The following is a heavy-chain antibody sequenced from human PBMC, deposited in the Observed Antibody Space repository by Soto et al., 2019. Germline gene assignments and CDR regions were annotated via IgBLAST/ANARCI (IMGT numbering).Heavy chain of an antibody. CDR3: ARDMKFENDGGYYYYGMDV. J-gene: IGHJ6*02. V-gene: IGHV3-23*01. D-gene: IGHD1-1*01. CDR2: ISGSGGST. CDR1: GFTFSSYA. Sequence: GGSLRLSCAASGFTFSSYAMSWVRQAPGKGLEWVSAISGSGGSTYYADSVKGRFTISRDNSKNTLYLQMNSLRAKDTAVYYCARDMKFENDGGYYYYGMDVWGPGTTVTVSS.